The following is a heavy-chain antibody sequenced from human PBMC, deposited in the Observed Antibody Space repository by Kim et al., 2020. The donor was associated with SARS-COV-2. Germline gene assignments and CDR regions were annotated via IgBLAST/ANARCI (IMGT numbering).Heavy chain of an antibody. J-gene: IGHJ5*02. D-gene: IGHD3-9*01. V-gene: IGHV3-30*04. CDR1: GFTFSSYA. CDR2: ISYDGSNK. Sequence: GGSLRLSCAASGFTFSSYAMHWVRQAPGTVLEWGAVISYDGSNKYYADSVKGRFTISRDNSKNTLYLQMNSLRAEDTAVYYCAREEVLRYFDWLVRPNGFDPWGQGTLVTGSS. CDR3: AREEVLRYFDWLVRPNGFDP.